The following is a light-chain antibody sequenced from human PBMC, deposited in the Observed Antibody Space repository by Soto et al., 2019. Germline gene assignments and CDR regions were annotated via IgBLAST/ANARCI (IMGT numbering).Light chain of an antibody. Sequence: EIVMTQSPATLSVSPRERATLSCRASQSVSSNFAWYQQKPGQSPRLLINGASTRAAGIPARFSGSGSGTEFTLTISSLQSEDFAVYYCQQYDTWPPTFGQGTKVEFK. CDR2: GAS. V-gene: IGKV3-15*01. CDR1: QSVSSN. CDR3: QQYDTWPPT. J-gene: IGKJ1*01.